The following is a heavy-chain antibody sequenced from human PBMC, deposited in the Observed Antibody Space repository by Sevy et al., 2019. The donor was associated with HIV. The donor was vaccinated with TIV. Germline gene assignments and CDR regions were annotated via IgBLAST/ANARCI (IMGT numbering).Heavy chain of an antibody. CDR1: GFTFSSYV. D-gene: IGHD1-7*01. Sequence: GGCLRLSCAASGFTFSSYVMSWVRQAPGKGLEWVSGISGSGGRTYYADSVKGRFTISRDNSQNTLYLQMNSLRAADTAVHYCERENYYFDYWGQGTLVTVSS. J-gene: IGHJ4*02. CDR3: ERENYYFDY. CDR2: ISGSGGRT. V-gene: IGHV3-23*01.